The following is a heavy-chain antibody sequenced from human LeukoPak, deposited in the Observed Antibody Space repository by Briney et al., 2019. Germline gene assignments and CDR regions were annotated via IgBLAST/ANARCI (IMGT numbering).Heavy chain of an antibody. J-gene: IGHJ4*02. Sequence: PSQTLSLTCAVSGGSISSGGFSWSWIRQSPGKGLEYIGYLYQGGSTYYNPSLSSRVTISGDRSKNHFFLTLTSVTAADTAVYYCARDRGGYTYSHDYWGQGTLVTVSS. CDR3: ARDRGGYTYSHDY. D-gene: IGHD5-18*01. V-gene: IGHV4-30-2*06. CDR2: LYQGGST. CDR1: GGSISSGGFS.